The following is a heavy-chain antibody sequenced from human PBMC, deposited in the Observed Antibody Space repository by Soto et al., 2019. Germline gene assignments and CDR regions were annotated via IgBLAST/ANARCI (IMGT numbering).Heavy chain of an antibody. D-gene: IGHD3-9*01. J-gene: IGHJ5*02. CDR1: GYTFTSYY. V-gene: IGHV1-46*01. CDR3: ARPNYDILTGYPEGWFDP. CDR2: INPSGGST. Sequence: QVQLVQSGAEVKKPGASVKVSCKASGYTFTSYYMHWVRQAPGQGLEWMGIINPSGGSTSYAQKFQGRVTMTRDTSTSTVYMELSSLRSEDTAVYYCARPNYDILTGYPEGWFDPWGQGTLVTVSS.